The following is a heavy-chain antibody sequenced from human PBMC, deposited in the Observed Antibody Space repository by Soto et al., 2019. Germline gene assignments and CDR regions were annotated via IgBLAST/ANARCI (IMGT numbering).Heavy chain of an antibody. Sequence: QVQLVESRGGVVQPGRSLRLSCAASGFTFSSYGMHWVRQAPGKGLEWVAVIWYDGSNKYYADSVKGRFTISRDNSKNTLYLQMNSLRAEDTAVYYCARRKEEVSANGMDVWGQGTTVTVSS. J-gene: IGHJ6*02. D-gene: IGHD4-4*01. V-gene: IGHV3-33*01. CDR2: IWYDGSNK. CDR1: GFTFSSYG. CDR3: ARRKEEVSANGMDV.